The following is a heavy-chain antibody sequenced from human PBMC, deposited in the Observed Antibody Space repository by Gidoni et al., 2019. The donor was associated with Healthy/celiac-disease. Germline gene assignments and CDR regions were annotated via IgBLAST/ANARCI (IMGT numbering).Heavy chain of an antibody. V-gene: IGHV3-11*05. Sequence: QVQLVESGGGLVKHGGSLRLSCAAAGCTFSDYYMSWIRQAPGKGLEWVSYISSSSSYTNYADSVKGRFTISRDNAKNSLYLQMNSLRAEDTAVYYCARAKLGNWFDPWGQGTLVTVSS. CDR3: ARAKLGNWFDP. D-gene: IGHD7-27*01. CDR2: ISSSSSYT. J-gene: IGHJ5*02. CDR1: GCTFSDYY.